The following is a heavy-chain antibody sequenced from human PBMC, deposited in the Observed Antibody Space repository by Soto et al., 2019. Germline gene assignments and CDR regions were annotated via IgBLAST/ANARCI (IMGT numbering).Heavy chain of an antibody. Sequence: QVQRQQWGAGLLKPSETLSLTCAVYGKSLSGYYWSWIRQPPGKALEWIGEINHSGNTTYNPSLKSRVTISVDTSKNQLFLNLSSVTAADTAMYFCARHHVRGRTIAGAAEFWGQGILVTFSS. V-gene: IGHV4-34*01. CDR1: GKSLSGYY. CDR2: INHSGNT. D-gene: IGHD1-26*01. J-gene: IGHJ4*02. CDR3: ARHHVRGRTIAGAAEF.